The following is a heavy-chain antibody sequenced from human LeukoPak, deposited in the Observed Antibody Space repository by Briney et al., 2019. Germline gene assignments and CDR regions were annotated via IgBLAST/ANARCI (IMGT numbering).Heavy chain of an antibody. V-gene: IGHV3-7*02. J-gene: IGHJ4*02. CDR1: GFTLGSYW. CDR2: IKEDGNET. D-gene: IGHD1-1*01. CDR3: ARTTYGDY. Sequence: PGGSLRLSCAAAGFTLGSYWMTWVRQAPRKGLEWAAAIKEDGNETYYVDSVKGRFTISRDNAKNSLYLQMSSLRAEDTAVYYRARTTYGDYWGQGTLVTVSS.